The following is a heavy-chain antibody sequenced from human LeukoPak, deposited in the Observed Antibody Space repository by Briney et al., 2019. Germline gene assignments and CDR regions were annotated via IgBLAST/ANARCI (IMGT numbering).Heavy chain of an antibody. J-gene: IGHJ4*02. CDR3: ARDLSATSNWELDY. V-gene: IGHV1-2*06. CDR2: INPNSDT. Sequence: ASVKVSCKTSGYTFTDYYIHWVRQAPGQGLAWMGRINPNSDTYYEQNFQGRVTMTRDTSISTAYMELSRLRSDDTAVYYCARDLSATSNWELDYWGQGTLVTVSS. CDR1: GYTFTDYY. D-gene: IGHD7-27*01.